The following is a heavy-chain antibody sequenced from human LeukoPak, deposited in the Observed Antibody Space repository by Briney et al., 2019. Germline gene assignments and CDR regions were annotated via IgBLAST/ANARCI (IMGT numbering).Heavy chain of an antibody. Sequence: GGSLRLSCAASGFTVSNNYINWVRQAPGKGLEWVSVLYSGGGTYYADSVKGRFTISSDNSKNTLYLQMNNLRAEDTAVYYCVRDGSGGYRNRGVFDIWGQGTMVTVSS. CDR2: LYSGGGT. V-gene: IGHV3-53*01. CDR3: VRDGSGGYRNRGVFDI. D-gene: IGHD5-18*01. CDR1: GFTVSNNY. J-gene: IGHJ3*02.